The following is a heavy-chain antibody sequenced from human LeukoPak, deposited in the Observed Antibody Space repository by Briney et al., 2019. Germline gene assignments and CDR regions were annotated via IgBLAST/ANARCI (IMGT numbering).Heavy chain of an antibody. CDR2: VSGSGGTT. J-gene: IGHJ4*02. CDR3: ASQANYGDYVRY. CDR1: GFTFSSCA. V-gene: IGHV3-23*01. Sequence: GGSLRLSCAASGFTFSSCAMSWVRQAPGKGLEWVSSVSGSGGTTYYADSVKGRFTISRDSSRNTLYLQMNSLRAEDTAVYYCASQANYGDYVRYWGQGTLVTVSS. D-gene: IGHD4-17*01.